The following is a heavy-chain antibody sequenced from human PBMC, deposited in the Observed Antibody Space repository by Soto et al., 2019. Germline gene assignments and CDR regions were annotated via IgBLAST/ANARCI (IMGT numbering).Heavy chain of an antibody. CDR1: GFTFSSHW. J-gene: IGHJ3*02. CDR3: AREDGYRGGDAFDI. V-gene: IGHV3-74*01. D-gene: IGHD5-12*01. Sequence: GGSLRLSCVASGFTFSSHWMHWVRQAPGTGLVWVSRVNTDGSITHYADSVKGRFTISRDNAKNTLYLQMNSLRAEDTAVYYCAREDGYRGGDAFDIWGQGTMVTVSS. CDR2: VNTDGSIT.